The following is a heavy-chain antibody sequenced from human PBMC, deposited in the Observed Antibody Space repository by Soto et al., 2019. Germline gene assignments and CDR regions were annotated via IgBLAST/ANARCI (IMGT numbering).Heavy chain of an antibody. CDR3: AGGIDQKYGMDV. J-gene: IGHJ6*02. V-gene: IGHV3-74*01. Sequence: EVQLVESGGGLVQPGGSLRLSCAASGFNFISHWIHWVRQAPGKGLVWVSRINVDGSNRNYADSVKGRFTISRDNAKNTMYLQMNRLRADHTAVYFCAGGIDQKYGMDVWGQLATV. D-gene: IGHD3-3*02. CDR2: INVDGSNR. CDR1: GFNFISHW.